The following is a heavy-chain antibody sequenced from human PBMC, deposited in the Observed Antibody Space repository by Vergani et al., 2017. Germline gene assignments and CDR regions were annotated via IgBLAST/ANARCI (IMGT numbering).Heavy chain of an antibody. V-gene: IGHV3-30-3*02. J-gene: IGHJ4*02. Sequence: VQLVESGGGVVQPGRSLRLSCAASGFTFSSYAMHWVRQAPGKGLEWVAVISYDGSNKYYADSVKGRFTISRDNSKNTLYLQMNSLRAEDTAVYYCAKNVGDTAMTHDYWGQGTLVTVSS. CDR1: GFTFSSYA. CDR3: AKNVGDTAMTHDY. CDR2: ISYDGSNK. D-gene: IGHD5-18*01.